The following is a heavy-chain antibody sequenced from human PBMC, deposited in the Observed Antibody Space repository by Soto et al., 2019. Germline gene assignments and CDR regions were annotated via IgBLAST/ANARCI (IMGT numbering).Heavy chain of an antibody. Sequence: SETLSLTCTVSGGSISSGDYYWSCIRQPPGKGLEWIGYIYYSGSTYYNPSLKSRVTISVDTSKNQFSLKLSSVTAADTAVYYCARSTAYYYDSSGYLDSTNWFDPWGQGTLVTVSS. V-gene: IGHV4-30-4*01. D-gene: IGHD3-22*01. CDR1: GGSISSGDYY. CDR2: IYYSGST. CDR3: ARSTAYYYDSSGYLDSTNWFDP. J-gene: IGHJ5*02.